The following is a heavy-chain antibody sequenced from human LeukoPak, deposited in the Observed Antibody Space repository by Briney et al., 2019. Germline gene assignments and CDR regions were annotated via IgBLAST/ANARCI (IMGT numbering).Heavy chain of an antibody. D-gene: IGHD5-18*01. CDR1: GITFSNYA. CDR2: ISGSAHKI. V-gene: IGHV3-23*01. CDR3: ARVEVDTAMEAYYYFDY. Sequence: PGGSLRLSCVASGITFSNYAVSWVRQAPEKGLDWVSVISGSAHKIRYADSVKGRFTISRDNSKNTLYLQMNSLRAEDTAVYYCARVEVDTAMEAYYYFDYWGQGTLVTVSS. J-gene: IGHJ4*02.